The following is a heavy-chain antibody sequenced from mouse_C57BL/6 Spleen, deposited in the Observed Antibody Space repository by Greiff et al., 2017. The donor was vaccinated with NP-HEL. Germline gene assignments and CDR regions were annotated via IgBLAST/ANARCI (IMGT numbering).Heavy chain of an antibody. D-gene: IGHD2-4*01. Sequence: QVQLQQSGAELVKPGASVKISCKASGYAFSSYWMNWVKQRPGKGLEWIGQIYPGDGDTNYNGKFKGKATLTADKSSSTAYMQLSSLTSEDAAVYFCAGEERIYDDYEFAYWGQGTLVTVSA. J-gene: IGHJ3*01. CDR1: GYAFSSYW. CDR2: IYPGDGDT. V-gene: IGHV1-80*01. CDR3: AGEERIYDDYEFAY.